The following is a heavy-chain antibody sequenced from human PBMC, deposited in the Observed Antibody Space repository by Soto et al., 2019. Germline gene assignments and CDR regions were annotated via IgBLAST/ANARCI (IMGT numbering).Heavy chain of an antibody. V-gene: IGHV4-59*08. CDR3: ARKGIRGVGGRKTSWFDP. CDR1: GGSISSYY. CDR2: IYYSGST. J-gene: IGHJ5*02. D-gene: IGHD3-10*01. Sequence: SETLSLTCTVSGGSISSYYWSWIRQPPGKGLEWIGYIYYSGSTNYNPSLKSRVTISVDTSKNQFSLKLSSVTAADTAVYYCARKGIRGVGGRKTSWFDPWGQGTLVTVSS.